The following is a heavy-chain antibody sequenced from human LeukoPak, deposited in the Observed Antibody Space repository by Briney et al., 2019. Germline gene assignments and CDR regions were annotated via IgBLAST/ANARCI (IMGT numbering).Heavy chain of an antibody. CDR1: GGSFSGYY. Sequence: SETLSLTCAVYGGSFSGYYWSWIRQPPGKGLEWIGEINHSGSTNYNPSLKSRVTISVDTSKNQFSLKLSSVTAADTAVYYCVRGAWEPHEVWGQGTTVTVSS. CDR3: VRGAWEPHEV. D-gene: IGHD1-26*01. V-gene: IGHV4-34*01. J-gene: IGHJ6*02. CDR2: INHSGST.